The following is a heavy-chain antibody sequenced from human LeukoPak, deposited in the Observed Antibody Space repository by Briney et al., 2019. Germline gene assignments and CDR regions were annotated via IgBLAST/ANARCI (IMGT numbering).Heavy chain of an antibody. V-gene: IGHV1-46*01. D-gene: IGHD5-12*01. CDR3: ARDVATAGLY. J-gene: IGHJ4*02. CDR2: INPSGGST. CDR1: GYTLTELS. Sequence: ASVKVSCKVSGYTLTELSMHWVRQAPGQGLEWMGIINPSGGSTSYAQKFQGRVTMTRDMSTSTVYMELSSLRSEDTAVYYCARDVATAGLYWGQGTLVTVSS.